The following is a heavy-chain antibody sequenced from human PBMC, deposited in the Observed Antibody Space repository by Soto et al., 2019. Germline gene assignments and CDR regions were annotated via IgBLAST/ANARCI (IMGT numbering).Heavy chain of an antibody. Sequence: SETLSLTCTVSGDSISSFYWTWIRQPPGKGLEWVGYIFSSGSTNYNPSLKSRVTISVDTSENQFSLKLTSVTAADTAVYYCASFLYYDFWSGYYKPLAGWFDPWGQGTLVTVSS. CDR2: IFSSGST. CDR1: GDSISSFY. D-gene: IGHD3-3*01. CDR3: ASFLYYDFWSGYYKPLAGWFDP. J-gene: IGHJ5*02. V-gene: IGHV4-59*01.